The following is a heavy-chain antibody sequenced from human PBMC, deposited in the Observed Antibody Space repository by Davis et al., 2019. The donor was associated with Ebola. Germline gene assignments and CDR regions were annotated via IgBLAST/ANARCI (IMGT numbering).Heavy chain of an antibody. CDR3: ARTPNYDFWSGYYYHYYYGMDV. CDR1: GFTFSDYY. D-gene: IGHD3-3*01. V-gene: IGHV3-11*01. Sequence: GESLKISCAASGFTFSDYYMSWIRQAPGKGLEWVSYISSSGSTIYYAHSVKGRFTISRDNAKNSLYLQMNSLRAEDTAVYYCARTPNYDFWSGYYYHYYYGMDVWGQGTTVTVSS. J-gene: IGHJ6*02. CDR2: ISSSGSTI.